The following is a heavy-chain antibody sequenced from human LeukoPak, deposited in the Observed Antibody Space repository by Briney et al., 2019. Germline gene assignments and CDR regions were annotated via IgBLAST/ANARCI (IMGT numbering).Heavy chain of an antibody. Sequence: NPSETLSLTCTVSGGSISSYYWSWIRQPPGKGLEWIGYIYYSGSTNYNPSLKSRVTISVDTSKNQFSLKLSSVTAADTAVYYCARVVAGPASFDYWGQGTLVTVSS. D-gene: IGHD2-15*01. CDR2: IYYSGST. CDR3: ARVVAGPASFDY. J-gene: IGHJ4*02. CDR1: GGSISSYY. V-gene: IGHV4-59*01.